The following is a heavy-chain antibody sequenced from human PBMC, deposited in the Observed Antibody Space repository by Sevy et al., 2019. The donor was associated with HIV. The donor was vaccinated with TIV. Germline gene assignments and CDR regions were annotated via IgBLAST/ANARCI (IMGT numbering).Heavy chain of an antibody. CDR1: GGSINSDH. Sequence: SETLSLTCSVSGGSINSDHWNWIRQPPGKGLEWIGYVYYTGGTNYNPSLKNRVTISVDRTKNQFSLKLTSVTAADTAVYYCARRNDFDIWGQGTMVTVSS. V-gene: IGHV4-59*08. CDR2: VYYTGGT. J-gene: IGHJ3*02. CDR3: ARRNDFDI.